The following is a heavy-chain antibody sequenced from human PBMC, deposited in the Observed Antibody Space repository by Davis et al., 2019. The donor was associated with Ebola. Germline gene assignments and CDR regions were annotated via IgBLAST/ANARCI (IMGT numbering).Heavy chain of an antibody. CDR3: ARGGDGYNLDYYGMDV. V-gene: IGHV1-18*01. D-gene: IGHD5-24*01. CDR2: ISAYNGNT. CDR1: GYTFTSYG. Sequence: ASVKVSCKASGYTFTSYGISWVRQAPGQGLEWMGWISAYNGNTNYAQKLQGRVTMTTDTSTSTAYMELRSLRSDDTVVYYCARGGDGYNLDYYGMDVWGQGTTVTVSS. J-gene: IGHJ6*02.